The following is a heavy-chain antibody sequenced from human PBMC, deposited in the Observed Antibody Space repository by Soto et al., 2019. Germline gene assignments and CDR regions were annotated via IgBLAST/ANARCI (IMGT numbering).Heavy chain of an antibody. J-gene: IGHJ4*02. Sequence: GGSLRLSCAASGFTFSSYSMNWVRQAPGKGLEWVSYISSSSSTIYYADSVKGRFTISRDNAKNSLYLQMNSLRAEDTAVYYCASPTTVTTGDDWGQGTLVTVSS. D-gene: IGHD4-17*01. CDR1: GFTFSSYS. V-gene: IGHV3-48*01. CDR2: ISSSSSTI. CDR3: ASPTTVTTGDD.